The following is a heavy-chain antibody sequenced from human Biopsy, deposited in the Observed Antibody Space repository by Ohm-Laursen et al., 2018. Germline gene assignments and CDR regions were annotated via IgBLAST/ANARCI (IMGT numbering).Heavy chain of an antibody. Sequence: TLSLTCPVSGGSINSSYWSWIRQAPGKGLEWIGFISNSGNTNYNPSLKSRVTISADTSKNQFSLKLGSVTVADTAVFYCARRGSGGGSFDYWGQGSLVTVSS. D-gene: IGHD2-15*01. V-gene: IGHV4-59*08. J-gene: IGHJ4*02. CDR2: ISNSGNT. CDR3: ARRGSGGGSFDY. CDR1: GGSINSSY.